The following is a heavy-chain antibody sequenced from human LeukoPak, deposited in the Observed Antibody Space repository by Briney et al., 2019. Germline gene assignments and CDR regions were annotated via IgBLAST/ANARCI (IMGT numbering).Heavy chain of an antibody. Sequence: GGSLTLSCPASGFTFSSYVMHWVRQAPGKGLEGVAGIWYDGSNKYYADSVKGRFTISRDNSKNTLYLQMNSLRAEDTAVYYCARGISSSGWYYFDYWGQGTLVTVSS. V-gene: IGHV3-33*01. CDR2: IWYDGSNK. D-gene: IGHD6-19*01. J-gene: IGHJ4*02. CDR1: GFTFSSYV. CDR3: ARGISSSGWYYFDY.